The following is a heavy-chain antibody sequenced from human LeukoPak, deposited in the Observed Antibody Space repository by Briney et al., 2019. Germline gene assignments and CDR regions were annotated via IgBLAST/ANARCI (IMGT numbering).Heavy chain of an antibody. CDR2: ISGSGGST. CDR1: GFTFSSYS. D-gene: IGHD4-17*01. V-gene: IGHV3-23*01. Sequence: HPGGSLRLSCAASGFTFSSYSMNWVRQAPGKGLEWVSAISGSGGSTYYADSVKGRFTISRDNSKNTLYLQMNSLRAEDTAVYYCAIMTTVTTDYWGQGTLVTVSS. CDR3: AIMTTVTTDY. J-gene: IGHJ4*02.